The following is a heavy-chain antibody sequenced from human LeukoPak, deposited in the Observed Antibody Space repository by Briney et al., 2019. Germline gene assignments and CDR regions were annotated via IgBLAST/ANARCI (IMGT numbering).Heavy chain of an antibody. V-gene: IGHV3-21*01. CDR3: ARGMGTEKYYYDSSGYYPMGY. CDR2: ISSSSYI. J-gene: IGHJ4*02. D-gene: IGHD3-22*01. Sequence: GGSLRLSCAASGFTFSSYSMNWVRQAPGKGLEWVSSISSSSYIYYADSVKGRFTISRDNAKNSLYLQMNSLRAEDTAVYYCARGMGTEKYYYDSSGYYPMGYWGQGTLVTVSS. CDR1: GFTFSSYS.